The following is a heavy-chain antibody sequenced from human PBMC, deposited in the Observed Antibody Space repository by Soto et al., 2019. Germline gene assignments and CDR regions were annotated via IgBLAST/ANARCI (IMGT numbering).Heavy chain of an antibody. Sequence: PSETLSLTCAVYGGSFSGYYWSWIRQPPGKGLEWIGEVNHSGSTNYNPSLKSRVTISVDTSKNQFSLKLSSVTAADTAVYYCARKLDSYVLKTYYFDYWGQGTLVNVSS. V-gene: IGHV4-34*01. CDR3: ARKLDSYVLKTYYFDY. CDR1: GGSFSGYY. D-gene: IGHD5-18*01. J-gene: IGHJ4*02. CDR2: VNHSGST.